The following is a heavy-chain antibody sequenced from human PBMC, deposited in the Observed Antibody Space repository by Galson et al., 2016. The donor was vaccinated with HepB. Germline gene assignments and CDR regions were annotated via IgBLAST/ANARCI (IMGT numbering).Heavy chain of an antibody. CDR1: GFTFSGYT. V-gene: IGHV3-48*01. D-gene: IGHD6-19*01. CDR2: ISSDGTST. J-gene: IGHJ4*02. CDR3: AKDLLAVTD. Sequence: SLRLSCAASGFTFSGYTMNWVRQAPGKGLEWVSHISSDGTSTQYADSVKGRFTISRDNAKNSLYLQMNSLRVDDTAVYYCAKDLLAVTDWGQGTLVTVSS.